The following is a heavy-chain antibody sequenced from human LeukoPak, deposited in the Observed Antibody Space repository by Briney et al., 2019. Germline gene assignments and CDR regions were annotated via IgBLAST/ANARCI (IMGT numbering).Heavy chain of an antibody. D-gene: IGHD6-13*01. V-gene: IGHV4-59*08. CDR2: IYYSGST. CDR1: GGSISSYY. CDR3: ARHVAAAFPSFDY. J-gene: IGHJ4*02. Sequence: SETLSLTCTVSGGSISSYYWSWIRQPPGKGLEWIGYIYYSGSTNYNPSLKSRVTISVDTSKNQFSLKLSSVTAADTAVYYCARHVAAAFPSFDYWGQGTLVTVSS.